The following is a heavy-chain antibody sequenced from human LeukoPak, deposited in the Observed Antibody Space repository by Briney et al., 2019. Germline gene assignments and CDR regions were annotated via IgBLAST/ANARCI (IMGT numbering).Heavy chain of an antibody. D-gene: IGHD3-22*01. V-gene: IGHV3-21*01. CDR2: ISSYSTYI. CDR3: ARDSFAGYDSSGYSSYDY. J-gene: IGHJ4*02. Sequence: GGSLRLSCAASGFSFSDYSMNWVRQAPGKGLEWVSFISSYSTYIYYADSLKGRFTISRDNARNSLYLQMNSLRAEDTAVYYCARDSFAGYDSSGYSSYDYWGQGTLVTVSS. CDR1: GFSFSDYS.